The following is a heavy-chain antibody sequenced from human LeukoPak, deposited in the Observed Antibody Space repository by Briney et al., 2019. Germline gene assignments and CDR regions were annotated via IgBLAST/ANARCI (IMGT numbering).Heavy chain of an antibody. CDR3: ARDLDSSTWYRGFDY. D-gene: IGHD6-13*01. CDR1: GFTFSSYG. V-gene: IGHV3-23*01. Sequence: GGSLRLSCAASGFTFSSYGMSWVRQAPGKGLEWVSGISPSGDNTYYTDSVRGRFTISRDNFKNTLYLQMNSLRAEDTAVYYCARDLDSSTWYRGFDYWGQGTLVTVSS. CDR2: ISPSGDNT. J-gene: IGHJ4*02.